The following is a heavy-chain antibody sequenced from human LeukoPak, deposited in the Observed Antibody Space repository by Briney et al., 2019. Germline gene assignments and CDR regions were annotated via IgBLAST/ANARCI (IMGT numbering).Heavy chain of an antibody. CDR2: LYSSGTT. CDR3: ARVKWELLAGPSVY. D-gene: IGHD1-26*01. Sequence: SQTLSLTCTVSGDSISSGSYYWSWIRQPAGKGLEWIGRLYSSGTTNYNPSLKSRVSMSVDTSKNQFSLMLSSVTAADTAVYYCARVKWELLAGPSVYWGQGTLVTVSS. V-gene: IGHV4-61*02. CDR1: GDSISSGSYY. J-gene: IGHJ4*02.